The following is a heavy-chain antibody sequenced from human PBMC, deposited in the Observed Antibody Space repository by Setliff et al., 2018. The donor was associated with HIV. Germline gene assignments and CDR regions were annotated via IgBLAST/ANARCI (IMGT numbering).Heavy chain of an antibody. J-gene: IGHJ4*02. D-gene: IGHD1-26*01. CDR1: GGSITSTNW. CDR2: IYHSGST. CDR3: ARSFRGYSGTYFDY. V-gene: IGHV4-4*02. Sequence: KPSETLSLTCAVSGGSITSTNWWSWVRQPPGKGLEWIGEIYHSGSTNYNPSPRSRVTISVDKSKNQFSLKLSSVTAADTAVYYCARSFRGYSGTYFDYWGQGTLVTVSS.